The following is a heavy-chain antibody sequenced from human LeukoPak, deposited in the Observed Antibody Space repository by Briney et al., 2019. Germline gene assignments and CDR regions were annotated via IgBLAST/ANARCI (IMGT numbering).Heavy chain of an antibody. J-gene: IGHJ6*02. CDR2: ISSSSSYI. Sequence: GGSLRLSCAASGFTFSSYSMNWVRQAPGKGLEWVSSISSSSSYIYYAGSVKGRSTISRDNAKNSLYLQMNSLRAEDTAVYYCARDTSGYRYVWGQGTTVTVSS. CDR1: GFTFSSYS. CDR3: ARDTSGYRYV. D-gene: IGHD5-18*01. V-gene: IGHV3-21*01.